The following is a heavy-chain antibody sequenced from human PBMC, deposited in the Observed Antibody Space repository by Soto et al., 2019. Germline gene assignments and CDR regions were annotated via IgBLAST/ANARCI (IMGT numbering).Heavy chain of an antibody. D-gene: IGHD5-12*01. CDR1: GGTFSSYA. Sequence: GASVKVSCKDSGGTFSSYAISWVRQAPGQGLEWMGGIIPIFGTANYAQKFQGRVTITADESTSTAYMELSSLRSEDTAVYYCARDLIVGAYSGYGPLGYGMDVWGQGTTVTVSS. CDR2: IIPIFGTA. J-gene: IGHJ6*02. CDR3: ARDLIVGAYSGYGPLGYGMDV. V-gene: IGHV1-69*13.